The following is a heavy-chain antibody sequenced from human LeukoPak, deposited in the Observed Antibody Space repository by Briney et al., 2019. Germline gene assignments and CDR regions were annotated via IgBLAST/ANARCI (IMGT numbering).Heavy chain of an antibody. Sequence: SETLSLTCTVSGGSVSSGSYYWSWIRQPPGKGLEWIGYIYYSGSTNYNPSLKSRVTISVDTSKNQFSLKLSSVTAADTAVYYCARDTLAGHDAFDIWGQGTMVTVSS. D-gene: IGHD1-1*01. V-gene: IGHV4-61*01. J-gene: IGHJ3*02. CDR1: GGSVSSGSYY. CDR3: ARDTLAGHDAFDI. CDR2: IYYSGST.